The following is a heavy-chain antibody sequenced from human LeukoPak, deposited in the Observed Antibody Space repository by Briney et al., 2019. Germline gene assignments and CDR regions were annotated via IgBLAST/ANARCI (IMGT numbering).Heavy chain of an antibody. CDR1: GFTFSSYA. Sequence: GGSLRLSCVGSGFTFSSYAMSWVRQAPGKGLEWVSGISGSGGSTYYADSVQGRFTISRDNSKNTLCLQMNSLRAEDTAVYYCAKRRGTSYYNPPDYWGQGTLVTVSS. V-gene: IGHV3-23*01. CDR2: ISGSGGST. D-gene: IGHD3-9*01. J-gene: IGHJ4*02. CDR3: AKRRGTSYYNPPDY.